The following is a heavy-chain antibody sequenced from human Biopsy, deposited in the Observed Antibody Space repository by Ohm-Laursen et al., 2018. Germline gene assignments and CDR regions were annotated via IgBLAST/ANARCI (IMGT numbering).Heavy chain of an antibody. CDR1: GDSISSYY. CDR2: INHSGST. J-gene: IGHJ5*02. CDR3: AVKSYFSTSFDP. Sequence: GTLSLTCTVSGDSISSYYWSWIRQPPGKGLEWIGEINHSGSTNFNPSFKSRVTISVDTSKNQFSLKLSSVTAADTAVYYCAVKSYFSTSFDPWGQGTLVTVSS. D-gene: IGHD1-26*01. V-gene: IGHV4-34*01.